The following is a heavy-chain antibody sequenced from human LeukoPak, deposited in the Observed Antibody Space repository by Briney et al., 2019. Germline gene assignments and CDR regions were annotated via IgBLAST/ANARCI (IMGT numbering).Heavy chain of an antibody. CDR3: ASSGYSYGFGAFDI. D-gene: IGHD5-18*01. V-gene: IGHV4-30-2*01. Sequence: PSQTLSLTCAVSGGSISSGGYSWSWIRQPPGKGLEWIGYIYHSGSTYYNPSLKSRVTMSVDRSKNQFSLKLSSVTAADTAVYYCASSGYSYGFGAFDIWGQGTMVTVSP. CDR1: GGSISSGGYS. CDR2: IYHSGST. J-gene: IGHJ3*02.